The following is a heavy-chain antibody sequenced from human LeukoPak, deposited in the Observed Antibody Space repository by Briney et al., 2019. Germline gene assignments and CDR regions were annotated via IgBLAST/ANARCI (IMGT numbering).Heavy chain of an antibody. V-gene: IGHV4-34*01. J-gene: IGHJ4*02. Sequence: SETLSLTCAVYGGSFSGYYWSWIRQPPGKGLEWIGEINHSGSTNYNPSLKSRVTISVDTSKNQFSLKLSSVTAADTAVYYCARGPGHYDSSGYYYLPHTHFDYWGQGTLVTVSS. D-gene: IGHD3-22*01. CDR3: ARGPGHYDSSGYYYLPHTHFDY. CDR2: INHSGST. CDR1: GGSFSGYY.